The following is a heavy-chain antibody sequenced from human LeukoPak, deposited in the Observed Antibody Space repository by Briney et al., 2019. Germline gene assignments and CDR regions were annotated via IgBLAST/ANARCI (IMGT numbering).Heavy chain of an antibody. CDR2: INSGGGVT. V-gene: IGHV3-23*01. J-gene: IGHJ4*02. CDR3: ASSMGFWNAEFTSITD. Sequence: PGGSLRLSCAAPGFIFSAFGMTWVRQPPGKGLEWVSAINSGGGVTYYADSVKGRFTISRDNSENTLFLQMDSLRAEDTAVYFCASSMGFWNAEFTSITDWGQGTQVTVSS. CDR1: GFIFSAFG. D-gene: IGHD1-1*01.